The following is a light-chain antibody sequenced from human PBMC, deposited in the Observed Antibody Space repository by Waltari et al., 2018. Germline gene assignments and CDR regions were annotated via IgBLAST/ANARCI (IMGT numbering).Light chain of an antibody. V-gene: IGLV3-1*01. J-gene: IGLJ2*01. CDR1: KLETKY. Sequence: SDELTQPPSLSVSPGQTASIPCSGDKLETKYVCWYQQRPGHSPLLVISQDSRRPSGVPGRFSGSNSGNTATLTVSGTQAMDEADYYCQACDSASAVVFGGGTKLIVL. CDR3: QACDSASAVV. CDR2: QDS.